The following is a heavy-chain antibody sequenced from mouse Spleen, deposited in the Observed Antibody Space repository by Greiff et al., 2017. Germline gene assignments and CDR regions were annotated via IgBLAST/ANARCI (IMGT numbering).Heavy chain of an antibody. D-gene: IGHD2-3*01. CDR2: ISSGGSYT. CDR3: ATQDDGYYLDY. V-gene: IGHV5-9-3*01. CDR1: GFTFSSYA. Sequence: EVKVVESGGGLVKPGGSLKLSCAASGFTFSSYAMSWVRQTPEKRLEWVATISSGGSYTYYPDSVKGRFTISRDNAKNTLYLQMSSLRSEDTAMYYCATQDDGYYLDYWGQGTTLTVSS. J-gene: IGHJ2*01.